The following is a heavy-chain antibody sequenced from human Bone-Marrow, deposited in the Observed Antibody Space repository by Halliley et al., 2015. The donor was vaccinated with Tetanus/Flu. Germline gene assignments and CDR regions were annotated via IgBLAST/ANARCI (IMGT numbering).Heavy chain of an antibody. CDR1: GFIFGNYG. CDR2: VSNDGGRT. D-gene: IGHD3-22*01. CDR3: AKRASDSAGYYFEK. J-gene: IGHJ4*02. Sequence: SLRLSCAGSGFIFGNYGMHWVRQAPGKGLEWVAVVSNDGGRTHYADSVKGRFTISRDNSKNTMSLQMDSLRVEDTAVYYCAKRASDSAGYYFEKWGQGTLVTVS. V-gene: IGHV3-30*18.